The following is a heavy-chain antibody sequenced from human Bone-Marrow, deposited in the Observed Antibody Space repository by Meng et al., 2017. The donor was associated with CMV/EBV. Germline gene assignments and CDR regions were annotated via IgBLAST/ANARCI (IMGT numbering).Heavy chain of an antibody. Sequence: GGSLRLSCVASGFTFSHYAMNWVRQAPGKGLEWISYINTASSFIDYADSVRGRFTIYRDNARNSLYLELNSLTAEDTAVYSCARDRDWAFDDWGQGTRVTVSS. J-gene: IGHJ4*01. CDR2: INTASSFI. CDR3: ARDRDWAFDD. CDR1: GFTFSHYA. V-gene: IGHV3-21*05. D-gene: IGHD3-9*01.